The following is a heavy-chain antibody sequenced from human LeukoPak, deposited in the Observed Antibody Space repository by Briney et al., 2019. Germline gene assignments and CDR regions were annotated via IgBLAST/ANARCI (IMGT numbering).Heavy chain of an antibody. CDR1: GYDFTTYW. V-gene: IGHV5-51*01. J-gene: IGHJ6*03. CDR2: IYPGDSNT. Sequence: GESLKISCKVSGYDFTTYWIAWVRQMPGKGLEWMGIIYPGDSNTRYSPSFQGQVTISADKSINTAYLQWSSLKASDTAMYYCARSAPYMDVWGKGTTVTVSS. CDR3: ARSAPYMDV.